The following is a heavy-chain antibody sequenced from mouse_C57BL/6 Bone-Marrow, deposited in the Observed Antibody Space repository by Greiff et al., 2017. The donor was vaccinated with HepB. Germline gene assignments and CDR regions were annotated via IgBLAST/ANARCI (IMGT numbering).Heavy chain of an antibody. Sequence: VQLQQSGAELVKPGASVKLSCKASGYTFTSYWMHWVKQRPGQGLEWIGMIHPNSGSTNYNEKFKSKATLTVDKSSSTAYMQLSSLTSEDSAVYYCARNYYGSSYYYWYFDVWGTGTTVTVSS. D-gene: IGHD1-1*01. CDR3: ARNYYGSSYYYWYFDV. V-gene: IGHV1-64*01. CDR2: IHPNSGST. J-gene: IGHJ1*03. CDR1: GYTFTSYW.